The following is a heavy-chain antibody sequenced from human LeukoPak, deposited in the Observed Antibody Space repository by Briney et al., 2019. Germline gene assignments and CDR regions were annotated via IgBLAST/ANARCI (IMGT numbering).Heavy chain of an antibody. CDR1: GGSISSSSYY. CDR2: IYYSGST. CDR3: ARGRTSGYHTKYYYYYYMDV. Sequence: SETLSLTCTVSGGSISSSSYYWGWIRQPPGKGLEWIGSIYYSGSTYYNPSLKSRVTISVDTSKNQFSLKLSSVTAADTAVYYCARGRTSGYHTKYYYYYYMDVWGKGTTVTVSS. J-gene: IGHJ6*03. D-gene: IGHD3-22*01. V-gene: IGHV4-39*07.